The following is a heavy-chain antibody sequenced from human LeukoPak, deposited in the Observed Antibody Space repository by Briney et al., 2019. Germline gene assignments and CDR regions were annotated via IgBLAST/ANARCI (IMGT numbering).Heavy chain of an antibody. D-gene: IGHD4-11*01. Sequence: PGGSLRLSCAASGFTVSSNYMSWVRQAPGKGLEWVSVIYSGGSTYYADSVKGRFTISRDNSKNTLYLQMNSLRAEDTAVYYCADSNYWYPTDYWGQGTLVTVSS. V-gene: IGHV3-53*01. CDR2: IYSGGST. CDR1: GFTVSSNY. J-gene: IGHJ4*02. CDR3: ADSNYWYPTDY.